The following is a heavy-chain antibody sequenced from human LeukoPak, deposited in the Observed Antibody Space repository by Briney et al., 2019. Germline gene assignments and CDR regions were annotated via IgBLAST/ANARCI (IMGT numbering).Heavy chain of an antibody. J-gene: IGHJ4*02. V-gene: IGHV4-59*08. D-gene: IGHD6-6*01. Sequence: SETLSLTCNGSCGHINRHYWSWIRQPPGKGLEWIGYVYYSGSTNYNPSLKSRLTISVDTSKNQVSLKLASVTAADTAMYYCARHFKGEPIDYCGQGTLVTVSS. CDR3: ARHFKGEPIDY. CDR1: CGHINRHY. CDR2: VYYSGST.